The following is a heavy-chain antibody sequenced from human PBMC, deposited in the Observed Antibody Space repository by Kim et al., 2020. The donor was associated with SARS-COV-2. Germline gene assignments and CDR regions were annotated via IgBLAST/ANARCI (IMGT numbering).Heavy chain of an antibody. J-gene: IGHJ4*02. Sequence: TKYGQRVQGRVSMTTDTSTNTAYMELWSLRFDDTAMYYCARGAYGDVSFDYWGQGTLISVSS. CDR2: T. V-gene: IGHV1-18*01. CDR3: ARGAYGDVSFDY. D-gene: IGHD4-17*01.